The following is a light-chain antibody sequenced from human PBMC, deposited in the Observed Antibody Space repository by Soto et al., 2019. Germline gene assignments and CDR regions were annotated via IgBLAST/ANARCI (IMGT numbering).Light chain of an antibody. V-gene: IGKV3-11*01. Sequence: IVLTQSPATLSLSPGERATLSCRASQSVKSYLAWYQQKPGQAPRLLIYDASNRATDIPARFSGSGSGTDFTLTISRLEPEDFAVYYCQQYDDSLLTFGGGTKVDIK. CDR1: QSVKSY. CDR3: QQYDDSLLT. J-gene: IGKJ4*01. CDR2: DAS.